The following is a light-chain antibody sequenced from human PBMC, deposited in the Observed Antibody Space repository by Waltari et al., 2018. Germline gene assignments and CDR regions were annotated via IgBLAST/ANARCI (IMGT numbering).Light chain of an antibody. J-gene: IGKJ2*03. CDR3: QQYSKWYS. CDR2: GAS. V-gene: IGKV3-15*01. CDR1: QRVSSS. Sequence: DIVLTQSPATLSLSPGERATLSCRASQRVSSSLAWYQQKPGQAPRLLIYGASRRATGSPDRVSGGGSGTDLSLTISSLEPEDFAVYYCQQYSKWYSFGQGTKVEIK.